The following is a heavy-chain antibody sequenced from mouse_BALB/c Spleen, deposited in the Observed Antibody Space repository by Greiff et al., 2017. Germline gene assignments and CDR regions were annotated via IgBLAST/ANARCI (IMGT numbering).Heavy chain of an antibody. V-gene: IGHV2-6-7*01. CDR1: GFSLTGYG. J-gene: IGHJ4*01. Sequence: QVQLKESGPGLVAPSQSLSITCTVSGFSLTGYGVNWVRQPPGKGLEWLGMIWGDGSTDYNSALKSRLSISKDNSKSQVFLKMNSLQTDDTARYYCARAYGNYVKNAMDYWGQGTSVTVSS. CDR2: IWGDGST. CDR3: ARAYGNYVKNAMDY. D-gene: IGHD2-1*01.